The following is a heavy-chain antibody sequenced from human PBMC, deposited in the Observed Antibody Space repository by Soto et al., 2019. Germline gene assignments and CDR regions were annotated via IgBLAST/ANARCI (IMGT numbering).Heavy chain of an antibody. CDR1: GFTFSSYS. V-gene: IGHV3-21*01. Sequence: GGSLRLSCAASGFTFSSYSMNWVRQAPGKGLEWVSSISSSSSYIYYADSVKGRFTISRDNAKNSLYLQMNSLRAEDTAVYYCARDIISPGIAVAGTFDYWGQGTLVTVSS. CDR2: ISSSSSYI. CDR3: ARDIISPGIAVAGTFDY. D-gene: IGHD6-19*01. J-gene: IGHJ4*02.